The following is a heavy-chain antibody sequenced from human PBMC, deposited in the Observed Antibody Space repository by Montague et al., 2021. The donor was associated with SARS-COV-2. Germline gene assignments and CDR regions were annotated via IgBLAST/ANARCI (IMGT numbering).Heavy chain of an antibody. Sequence: SLRLSCAASGFTFSSYYMHWVRQAPGKGLEWVAVIWHDGSNQYYVDSVKGRFTISGDNSKNTLYLQMNSLRAEDTAVYYCAREYSATRWVWEYNRYGMDVWGQGTTVTVSS. J-gene: IGHJ6*02. CDR2: IWHDGSNQ. D-gene: IGHD3-10*01. V-gene: IGHV3-33*08. CDR1: GFTFSSYY. CDR3: AREYSATRWVWEYNRYGMDV.